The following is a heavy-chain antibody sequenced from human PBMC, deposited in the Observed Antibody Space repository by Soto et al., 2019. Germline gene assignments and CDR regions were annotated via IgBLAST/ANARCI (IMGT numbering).Heavy chain of an antibody. J-gene: IGHJ3*02. D-gene: IGHD1-7*01. V-gene: IGHV1-69*12. CDR2: IVPIFRTT. CDR3: AREASAPGTFREDASDI. Sequence: QVQLVQSGAEVKKSGSSVKVACKGSGDTFSNYAINWVRRAPGQGLEWMGAIVPIFRTTNYAQKFQGRVTITADESTITAYMELSRLRSDDTATYYCAREASAPGTFREDASDIWGQGTKVTVSS. CDR1: GDTFSNYA.